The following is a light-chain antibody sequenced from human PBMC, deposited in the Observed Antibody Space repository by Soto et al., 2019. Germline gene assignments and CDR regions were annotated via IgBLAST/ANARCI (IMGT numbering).Light chain of an antibody. CDR2: RAS. J-gene: IGLJ2*01. Sequence: QSVLTQPPSASGTPGQRVTISCSGSSSNIGSNYVYWYQQVPGTAPRLLMYRASQRPSGVPDRFSGSKSGTSASLAISGLRSEDEADYYCAAWDDTLKGLFFGGGTKLTVL. V-gene: IGLV1-47*01. CDR1: SSNIGSNY. CDR3: AAWDDTLKGLF.